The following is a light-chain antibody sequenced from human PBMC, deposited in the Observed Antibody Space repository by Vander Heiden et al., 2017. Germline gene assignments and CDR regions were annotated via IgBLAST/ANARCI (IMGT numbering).Light chain of an antibody. CDR2: DTS. V-gene: IGLV7-46*01. Sequence: QAVVTQEPSLTVSPGGTVTLTCGSSTGAVTSGPYTYWFHQKPGQAPKTLIYDTSNKHSWTPARFSGSLLEGKAALTLSGAQPEDEADYYCLISYGGPRVFGGGTRLTVL. CDR1: TGAVTSGPY. CDR3: LISYGGPRV. J-gene: IGLJ3*02.